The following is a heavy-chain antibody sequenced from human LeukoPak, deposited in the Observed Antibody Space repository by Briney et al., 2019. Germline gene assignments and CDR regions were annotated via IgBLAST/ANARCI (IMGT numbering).Heavy chain of an antibody. CDR2: INHSGST. CDR1: GGSFSGYY. J-gene: IGHJ4*02. D-gene: IGHD1-26*01. CDR3: AIILDVGATTGGFDY. Sequence: SETLSLTCAVYGGSFSGYYWSWIRQPPGKGLEWIGEINHSGSTNYNPSLKSRVTISVDTSKNQFSLKLSSVTAADTAVYYCAIILDVGATTGGFDYWGQGTLVTVSS. V-gene: IGHV4-34*01.